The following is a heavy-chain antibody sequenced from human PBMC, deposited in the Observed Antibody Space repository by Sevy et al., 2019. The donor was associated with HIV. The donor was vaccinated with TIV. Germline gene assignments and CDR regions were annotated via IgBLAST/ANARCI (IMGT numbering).Heavy chain of an antibody. CDR1: GGSFSGYY. V-gene: IGHV3-11*04. Sequence: LSLTCAVYGGSFSGYYWSWIRQPPGKGLEWVSKISSSGSSIYYADSVKGRFTISRDNAKNSLNLQMNSLRAEDTAVYYCTRNGGAFDNGFDPWGQGTLVTVSS. D-gene: IGHD2-8*01. J-gene: IGHJ5*02. CDR3: TRNGGAFDNGFDP. CDR2: ISSSGSSI.